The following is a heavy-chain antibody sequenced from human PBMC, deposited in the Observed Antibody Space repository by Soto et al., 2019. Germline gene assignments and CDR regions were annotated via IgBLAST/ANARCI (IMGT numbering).Heavy chain of an antibody. Sequence: EVQLVESGGGLVQPGGSLRLSCAVSGFSFSSYWMSWVRQAPGWGLEWVATIAHDGSEKFYVDSVKDRFTISRDNTKNSLYLQMNSLRAEDTALYYCARESNAHFDYWGQGTMVTVSS. D-gene: IGHD7-27*01. J-gene: IGHJ4*02. CDR1: GFSFSSYW. V-gene: IGHV3-7*01. CDR2: IAHDGSEK. CDR3: ARESNAHFDY.